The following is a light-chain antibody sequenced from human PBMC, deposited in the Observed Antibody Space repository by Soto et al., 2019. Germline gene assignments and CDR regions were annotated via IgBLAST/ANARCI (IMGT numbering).Light chain of an antibody. CDR1: SSDVGGYNY. Sequence: QSVLTQPPSASGSPGQSVTISCTGTSSDVGGYNYISWYQLHPGKAPKLMIYEVSYRPSGVPGRFSGSKSGNTASLTVSGLQAEDEADYYCSSYAGNYNVIFGGGTKLTVL. J-gene: IGLJ2*01. V-gene: IGLV2-8*01. CDR3: SSYAGNYNVI. CDR2: EVS.